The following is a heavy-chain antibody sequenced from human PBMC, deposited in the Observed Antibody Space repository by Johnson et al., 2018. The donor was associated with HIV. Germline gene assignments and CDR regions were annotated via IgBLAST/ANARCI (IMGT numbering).Heavy chain of an antibody. CDR2: IYSGGST. D-gene: IGHD3-16*01. CDR3: ARDGGGGGGDAFDI. CDR1: GFTVSNYY. Sequence: MQLVESGGGLVQPGGSLRLSCAASGFTVSNYYMTWVRQSPGKGLEWVSVIYSGGSTYYADSVKGRFTISRDTSKNTLYLQMNRLRAEDTAVYYCARDGGGGGGDAFDIWGQGTMVTVSS. J-gene: IGHJ3*02. V-gene: IGHV3-66*01.